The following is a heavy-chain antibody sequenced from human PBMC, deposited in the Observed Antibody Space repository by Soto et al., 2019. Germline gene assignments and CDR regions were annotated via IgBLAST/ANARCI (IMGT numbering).Heavy chain of an antibody. CDR3: AKHSGRGYCSGGSHYLAALDI. CDR2: ISGSGGST. CDR1: GFTFSSYA. V-gene: IGHV3-23*01. Sequence: GSLRLSCAASGFTFSSYAISWVRQAPGKGLEWVSAISGSGGSTYYADSVKGRFTISRDNSKNTLYLQMNSLRAEDTAVYYWAKHSGRGYCSGGSHYLAALDIWGQGTMLKVSS. D-gene: IGHD2-15*01. J-gene: IGHJ3*02.